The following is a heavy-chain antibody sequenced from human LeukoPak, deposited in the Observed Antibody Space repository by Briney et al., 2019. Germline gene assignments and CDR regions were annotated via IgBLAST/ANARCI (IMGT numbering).Heavy chain of an antibody. CDR1: GGSISSGGYY. CDR3: ARLRGVIVVVPAAMEYYYYYMDV. Sequence: PSQTLSLTCAVSGGSISSGGYYWSWIRQPPGKGLEWIGYIYHSGSTYYNPSLKSRVTISVDRSKNQFSLKLSSVTAADTAVYYCARLRGVIVVVPAAMEYYYYYMDVWGKGTTVTVSS. V-gene: IGHV4-30-2*01. D-gene: IGHD2-2*01. J-gene: IGHJ6*03. CDR2: IYHSGST.